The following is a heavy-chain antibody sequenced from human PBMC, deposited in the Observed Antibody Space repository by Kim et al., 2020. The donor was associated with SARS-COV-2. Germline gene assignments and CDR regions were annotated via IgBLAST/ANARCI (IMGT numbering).Heavy chain of an antibody. V-gene: IGHV3-15*01. D-gene: IGHD2-2*02. CDR3: TQGIGYSMDV. Sequence: GGSLRLSCVVSGFTFSNAWMDWVRQAPGKGLEWVGRIRSKTDGETVEYAPPVKGRFIISRDDTKNTMYLQMNSLKSEYTAVYYCTQGIGYSMDVWGQGTT. CDR2: IRSKTDGETV. CDR1: GFTFSNAW. J-gene: IGHJ6*02.